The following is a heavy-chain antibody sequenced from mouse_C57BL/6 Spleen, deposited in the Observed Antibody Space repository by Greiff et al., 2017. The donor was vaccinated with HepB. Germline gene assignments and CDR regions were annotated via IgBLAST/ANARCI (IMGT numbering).Heavy chain of an antibody. CDR3: TTGDGYYSGDY. V-gene: IGHV14-4*01. CDR2: IDPENGDT. Sequence: VQLQQSGAELVRPGASVKLSCTASGFNIKDDYMHWVKQRPEQGLEWIGWIDPENGDTEYASKFQGKATITADTSSNTAYLQLSSLTSEDTAVYYCTTGDGYYSGDYWGQGTTLTVSS. D-gene: IGHD2-3*01. CDR1: GFNIKDDY. J-gene: IGHJ2*01.